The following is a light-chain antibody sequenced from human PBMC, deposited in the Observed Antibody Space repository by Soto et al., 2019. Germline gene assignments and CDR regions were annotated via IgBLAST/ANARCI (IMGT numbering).Light chain of an antibody. CDR3: QQSLNLKT. V-gene: IGKV3-20*01. J-gene: IGKJ1*01. Sequence: EIVLTQSPATQSLSPRERATLSCRASQSVSSSYLAWYQQKPGQAPRLLIYGASSRATGIPDRFSGSGSGTDFTLTIDRLEPEDFAVYYCQQSLNLKTFGQGTKVDIK. CDR1: QSVSSSY. CDR2: GAS.